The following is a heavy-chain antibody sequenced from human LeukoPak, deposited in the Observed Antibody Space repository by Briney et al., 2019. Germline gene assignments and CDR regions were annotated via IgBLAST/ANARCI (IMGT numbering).Heavy chain of an antibody. CDR1: GFTFDVLA. Sequence: GRSLRLSGAASGFTFDVLAMHWVRQAPGRGLEWVSGFSGNNGSIGYADSVKGRFTISRDNAKNSLYLQMNSLRAEDTALYYCAKALYYDSSGYSPFDYWGQGTLVTVSS. J-gene: IGHJ4*02. V-gene: IGHV3-9*01. CDR3: AKALYYDSSGYSPFDY. D-gene: IGHD3-22*01. CDR2: FSGNNGSI.